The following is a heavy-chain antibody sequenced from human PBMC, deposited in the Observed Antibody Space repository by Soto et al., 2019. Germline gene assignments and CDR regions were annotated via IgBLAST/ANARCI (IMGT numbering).Heavy chain of an antibody. CDR1: GGSISSGGYS. CDR2: IYHSGST. J-gene: IGHJ4*02. V-gene: IGHV4-30-2*01. CDR3: ASVPLV. D-gene: IGHD6-6*01. Sequence: QLQLQESGSGLVKPSQTLSLTCAVSGGSISSGGYSWSWIRQPPGKGLEWIGYIYHSGSTYYTPSLTSRVTISVDRSRNQFCLKLSSVTAADAAVYYCASVPLVWGQGTLVTVSS.